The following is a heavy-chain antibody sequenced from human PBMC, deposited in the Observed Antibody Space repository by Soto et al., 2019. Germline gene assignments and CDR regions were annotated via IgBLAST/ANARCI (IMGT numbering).Heavy chain of an antibody. CDR1: GGRMRRYS. V-gene: IGHV4-59*01. CDR2: VFYNGDT. J-gene: IGHJ4*01. CDR3: ERGTFMVKFLFDY. D-gene: IGHD3-3*02. Sequence: KTXASLSLTCTVCGGRMRRYSLSWIRQSPGKGLEWIGYVFYNGDTNYNPFLKSRVTISVDTSKNQFSLNLTSVTAADTAVYYSERGTFMVKFLFDYWGHGTLVT.